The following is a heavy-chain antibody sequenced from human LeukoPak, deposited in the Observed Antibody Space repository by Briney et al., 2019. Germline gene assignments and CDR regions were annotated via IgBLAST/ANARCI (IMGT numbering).Heavy chain of an antibody. V-gene: IGHV4-59*08. Sequence: SETLSLTCTVSVGSIGTHYCSWIRQPPGQGLEWIGYISNSGTTNYNPSLKSRLDMSVDTSKNQFSLKLSSVTAADTAVYYCARHLGLARGSNWLDPWGQGTLVIVSS. CDR1: VGSIGTHY. CDR2: ISNSGTT. D-gene: IGHD3-10*01. J-gene: IGHJ5*02. CDR3: ARHLGLARGSNWLDP.